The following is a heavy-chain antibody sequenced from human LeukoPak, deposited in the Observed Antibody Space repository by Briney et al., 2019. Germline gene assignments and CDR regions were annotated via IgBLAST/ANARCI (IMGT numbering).Heavy chain of an antibody. CDR3: ARDRKWMGAPYGDYSEDAFDI. D-gene: IGHD4-17*01. Sequence: ASVKVSCKASGYTFTSYAMNWVRQAPGQGLEWMGWINTNTGNPTYAQGFTGRFVFSLDTSVSTAYLQISSLKAEDTAVYYCARDRKWMGAPYGDYSEDAFDIWGQGTMVTVSS. CDR1: GYTFTSYA. J-gene: IGHJ3*02. CDR2: INTNTGNP. V-gene: IGHV7-4-1*02.